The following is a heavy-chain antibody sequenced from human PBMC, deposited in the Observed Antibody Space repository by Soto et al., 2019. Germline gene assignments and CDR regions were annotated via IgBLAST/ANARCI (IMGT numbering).Heavy chain of an antibody. Sequence: XSVKVCGKTSGYTVTSYARNLVRQAPGQRLEWMGWINAGNGNTKYSQKFQGRVTITRDTSASTAYMELSSLRSEETAVYYCARSPAPMVVRQSDSLKWFDTWGQGTLVTVSS. CDR2: INAGNGNT. J-gene: IGHJ5*02. V-gene: IGHV1-3*01. CDR3: ARSPAPMVVRQSDSLKWFDT. CDR1: GYTVTSYA. D-gene: IGHD3-10*01.